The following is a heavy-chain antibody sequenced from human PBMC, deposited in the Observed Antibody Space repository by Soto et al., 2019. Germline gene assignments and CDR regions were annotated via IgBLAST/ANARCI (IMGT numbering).Heavy chain of an antibody. CDR3: ARQVQRCSTTYYCFYYHMDV. CDR2: IYYSGSA. Sequence: SETLSLTCTVSGGSISSSGYYRGWIRQPPGKGLEWIGSIYYSGSAYYNPSLKSRVTMSVDTSRNQFSLDLNSVTAADTAIYFARQVQRCSTTYYCFYYHMDVWGKGTTVTVSS. CDR1: GGSISSSGYY. J-gene: IGHJ6*03. V-gene: IGHV4-39*01. D-gene: IGHD2-2*01.